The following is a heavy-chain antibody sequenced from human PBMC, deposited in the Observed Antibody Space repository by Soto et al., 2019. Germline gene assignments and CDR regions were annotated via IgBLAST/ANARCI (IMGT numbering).Heavy chain of an antibody. CDR2: IKQDGSEK. CDR3: ARDCSSTSCFYYYYYGMDV. D-gene: IGHD2-2*01. J-gene: IGHJ6*02. Sequence: GGSLRLSCAASGFTFSSYWMSWVRQAPGKGLEWVANIKQDGSEKYYVDSVKGRFTISRDNAKNSLYLQMNSLRAEDTAVYYCARDCSSTSCFYYYYYGMDVWGPGTTVNLSS. CDR1: GFTFSSYW. V-gene: IGHV3-7*05.